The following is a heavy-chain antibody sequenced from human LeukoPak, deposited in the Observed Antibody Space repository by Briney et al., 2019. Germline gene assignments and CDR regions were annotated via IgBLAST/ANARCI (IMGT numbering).Heavy chain of an antibody. CDR2: INPNSGGT. CDR3: ARPHTVLYNWFDP. Sequence: ASVRVSCKASGYTFTGYYMHWVRQAPGQGLEWMGRINPNSGGTNYAQKFQARVTMTRDTSISTAYMELSRLRSDDTAVYYCARPHTVLYNWFDPWGQGTLVTVSS. J-gene: IGHJ5*02. D-gene: IGHD4-11*01. V-gene: IGHV1-2*06. CDR1: GYTFTGYY.